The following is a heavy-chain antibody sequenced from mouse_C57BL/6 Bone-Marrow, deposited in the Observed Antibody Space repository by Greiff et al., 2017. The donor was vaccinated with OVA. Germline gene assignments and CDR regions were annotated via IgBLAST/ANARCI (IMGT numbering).Heavy chain of an antibody. D-gene: IGHD2-4*01. V-gene: IGHV1-62-2*01. Sequence: QVQLQQSGAELVKPGASVTLSCKASGSTFTEYTIHWVKQRSGQGLEWIGWFYPGSGSIKYNEKFKDKATLTADTSYSTVYMELSRLTSKDSAVYYCARHDENYDYYDYAMDYWGQGTSVTVSS. CDR3: ARHDENYDYYDYAMDY. CDR1: GSTFTEYT. J-gene: IGHJ4*01. CDR2: FYPGSGSI.